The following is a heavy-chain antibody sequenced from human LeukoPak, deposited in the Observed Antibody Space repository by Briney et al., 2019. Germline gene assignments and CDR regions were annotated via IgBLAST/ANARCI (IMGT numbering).Heavy chain of an antibody. V-gene: IGHV3-74*01. J-gene: IGHJ3*02. CDR1: GFTFSSYA. Sequence: GGSLRLSCAASGFTFSSYAMRWVRQAPGKGLVWVSRINSDGSSTSYADSVKGRFTISRDNAKNTLYLQMNSLRAEDTAVYSCARRIVTYYYDSSGSLDAFDIWGQGTMVTVSS. CDR3: ARRIVTYYYDSSGSLDAFDI. CDR2: INSDGSST. D-gene: IGHD3-22*01.